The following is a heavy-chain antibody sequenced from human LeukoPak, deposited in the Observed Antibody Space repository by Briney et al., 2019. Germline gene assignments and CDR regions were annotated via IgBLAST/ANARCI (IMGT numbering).Heavy chain of an antibody. V-gene: IGHV3-23*01. D-gene: IGHD6-19*01. CDR2: ISGSGGGT. J-gene: IGHJ4*02. CDR1: GFTFSSYA. CDR3: AKDPTQWLVPTAGLLYYFDY. Sequence: TGGSLRLSCAASGFTFSSYAMSWVRQAPGKGLEWVSAISGSGGGTYYADSVKGRFTISRDNSKNTLYLQMNSLRAEDTAVYYCAKDPTQWLVPTAGLLYYFDYWGQGTLVTVSS.